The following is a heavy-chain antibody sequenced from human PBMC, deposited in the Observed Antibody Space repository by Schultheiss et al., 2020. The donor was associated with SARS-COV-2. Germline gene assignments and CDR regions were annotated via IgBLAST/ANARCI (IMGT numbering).Heavy chain of an antibody. CDR1: GYTFTSYG. D-gene: IGHD4-17*01. CDR3: ARESTTAQYYYGMDV. CDR2: ISAYNGNT. V-gene: IGHV1-18*04. J-gene: IGHJ6*02. Sequence: ASVKVSCKASGYTFTSYGISWVRQAPGQGLEWMGWISAYNGNTDYAQKFQGRVTMTTDTSTSTAYMELSRLRSDDTAVYYCARESTTAQYYYGMDVWGQGTTVTVSS.